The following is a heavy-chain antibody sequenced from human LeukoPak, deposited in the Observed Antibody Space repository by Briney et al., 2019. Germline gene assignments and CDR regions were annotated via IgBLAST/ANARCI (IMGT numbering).Heavy chain of an antibody. Sequence: PSETLSLTCTVPGGSLSITSYYSGCIRQPPGKGLEWIGSMYFSGSTYYNPSLKSRVTISVDTSKNQFSLKLSYVTAADTAVYYCARGPPDYSSTSCYAFDAFDIWGQGTMVTVSS. CDR2: MYFSGST. CDR3: ARGPPDYSSTSCYAFDAFDI. V-gene: IGHV4-39*07. D-gene: IGHD2-2*01. J-gene: IGHJ3*02. CDR1: GGSLSITSYY.